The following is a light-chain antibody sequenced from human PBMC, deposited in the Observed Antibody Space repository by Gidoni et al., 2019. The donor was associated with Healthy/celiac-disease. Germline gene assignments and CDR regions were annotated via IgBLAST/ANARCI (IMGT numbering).Light chain of an antibody. CDR3: QAWDSHVV. CDR1: TLGDKY. J-gene: IGLJ2*01. Sequence: EVTQPPSVSVSPGQTASITCSGDTLGDKYACWYQQKPGQSPVLVIYQDSKRPSGIPERFSGSNSGNTATLTISGTQAMDEADYYCQAWDSHVVFGGGTKLTVL. V-gene: IGLV3-1*01. CDR2: QDS.